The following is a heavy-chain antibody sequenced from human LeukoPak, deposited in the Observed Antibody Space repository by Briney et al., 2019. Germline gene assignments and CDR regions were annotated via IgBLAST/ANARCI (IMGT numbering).Heavy chain of an antibody. J-gene: IGHJ4*02. CDR3: ASSIAVAGSFDY. V-gene: IGHV3-7*01. D-gene: IGHD6-19*01. CDR2: IKQDGSEK. CDR1: GFTFSSYS. Sequence: PGGSLRLSCAASGFTFSSYSMNWVRQAPGKGLEWVANIKQDGSEKYYVDSVKGRFTISRDNAKNSLYLQMNSLRAEDTAVYYCASSIAVAGSFDYWGQGTLVTVSS.